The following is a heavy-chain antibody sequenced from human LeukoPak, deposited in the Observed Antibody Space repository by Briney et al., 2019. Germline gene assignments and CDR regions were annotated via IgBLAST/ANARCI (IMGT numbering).Heavy chain of an antibody. J-gene: IGHJ4*02. CDR3: AREGGPYRPLDY. V-gene: IGHV4-34*01. CDR2: INHSGST. Sequence: SETLSLTCAVYGGSFSGYYWSWIRQPPGKGLEWIGEINHSGSTNYNPSLKSRVTISVDTSKNQFSLKLTSVTAADTAVYYCAREGGPYRPLDYSGQGTLVTVSS. CDR1: GGSFSGYY.